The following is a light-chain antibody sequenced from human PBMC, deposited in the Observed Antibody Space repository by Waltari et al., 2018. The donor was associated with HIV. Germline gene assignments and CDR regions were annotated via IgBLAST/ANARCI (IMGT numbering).Light chain of an antibody. CDR1: QSVSSS. J-gene: IGKJ4*01. CDR2: DAS. V-gene: IGKV3-11*01. CDR3: HQRSNWPLT. Sequence: EVALTQSPATLSLSLGERATLSGRASQSVSSSLDWYQLKPGQAPRLLIYDASNRATGIAARFDGSGSRTDFTRAIDRLESEDFVVYYCHQRSNWPLTFGGGTRVEIK.